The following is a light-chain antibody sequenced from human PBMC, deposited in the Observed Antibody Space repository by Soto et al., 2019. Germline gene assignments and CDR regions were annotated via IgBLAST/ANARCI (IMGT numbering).Light chain of an antibody. J-gene: IGKJ4*01. Sequence: DIQMTQSPSSLSASVGDRVTITCRASQSISSYLNWYQQKPGKAPKLLIYAASSLQSGVPSRFSGSGSGTDFTLTISSLQPEDFATYYCKQSYSNLTFGGGTKVEIK. V-gene: IGKV1-39*01. CDR2: AAS. CDR1: QSISSY. CDR3: KQSYSNLT.